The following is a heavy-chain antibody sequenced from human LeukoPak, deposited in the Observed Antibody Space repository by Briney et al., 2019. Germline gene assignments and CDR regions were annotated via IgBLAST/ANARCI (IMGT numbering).Heavy chain of an antibody. J-gene: IGHJ6*02. CDR3: ASYDFWSGYSMDV. D-gene: IGHD3-3*01. CDR2: ISYDGSNK. Sequence: GGSLRLSCAASGFTFSSYAMHWVRKAPGKGLEWVAVISYDGSNKYYADSVKGRFTISRDNSKNTLYLQMNSLRAEDTAVYYCASYDFWSGYSMDVWGQGTTVTVSS. CDR1: GFTFSSYA. V-gene: IGHV3-30*04.